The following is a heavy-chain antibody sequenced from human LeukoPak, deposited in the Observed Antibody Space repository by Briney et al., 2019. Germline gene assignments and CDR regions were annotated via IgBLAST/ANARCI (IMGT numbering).Heavy chain of an antibody. Sequence: SETLSLTCAVYGGSFSGYYWSWIRQPPGKGLEWIGEINHSGSTNYNPSLKSRVTISVDTSKNQFSLKLSSVTAADTAVYYCARGPPLFDPWGQGTLVTVSS. V-gene: IGHV4-34*01. CDR1: GGSFSGYY. CDR2: INHSGST. J-gene: IGHJ5*02. CDR3: ARGPPLFDP.